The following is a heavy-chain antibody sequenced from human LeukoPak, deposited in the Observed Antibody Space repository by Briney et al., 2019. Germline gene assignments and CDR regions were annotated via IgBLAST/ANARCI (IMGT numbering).Heavy chain of an antibody. CDR2: IYSGGST. J-gene: IGHJ4*02. Sequence: PGGSLRLSCAASGFTVSSNYMSWVRQAPGKGLEWVSVIYSGGSTYYADSVKGRFTISRNNSKNTLYLQMNSLRAEDTAVYYCARELWFGSSYYFDSWGQGTLVTVSS. CDR1: GFTVSSNY. D-gene: IGHD3-10*01. V-gene: IGHV3-66*01. CDR3: ARELWFGSSYYFDS.